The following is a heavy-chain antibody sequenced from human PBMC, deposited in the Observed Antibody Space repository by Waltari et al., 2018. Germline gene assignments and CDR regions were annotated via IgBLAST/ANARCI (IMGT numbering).Heavy chain of an antibody. CDR1: GFTFSSYA. J-gene: IGHJ4*02. CDR3: AKDRSFMPGSWHPLDY. Sequence: EVQLLESGGGLVQPGGSLRLSCAASGFTFSSYAMTWVRQAPGKGPEGVSVISGTRATTHYADSVKCRFTISRDNSKNTLYLQMNSLRVEDTAVYYCAKDRSFMPGSWHPLDYWGQGALVTVSS. V-gene: IGHV3-23*01. CDR2: ISGTRATT. D-gene: IGHD6-13*01.